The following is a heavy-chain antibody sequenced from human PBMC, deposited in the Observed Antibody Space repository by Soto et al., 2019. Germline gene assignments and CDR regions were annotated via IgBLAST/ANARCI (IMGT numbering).Heavy chain of an antibody. CDR3: AREGPGVGFEC. V-gene: IGHV1-69*04. Sequence: QVQLVQSGSEVKKPGSSVKVSCKASGGPFSSYGLSWVRQAPGQGLEWMGRIIPFGEITNFAQKFQDRVTITAETGTRTAYMELRSLNSEHTAVYYCAREGPGVGFECWGQGTLVTVSS. D-gene: IGHD3-10*01. CDR1: GGPFSSYG. J-gene: IGHJ4*02. CDR2: IIPFGEIT.